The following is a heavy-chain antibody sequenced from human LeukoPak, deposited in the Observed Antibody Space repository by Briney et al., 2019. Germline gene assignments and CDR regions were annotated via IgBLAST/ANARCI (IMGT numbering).Heavy chain of an antibody. CDR1: GFTFSSYE. V-gene: IGHV3-48*03. J-gene: IGHJ4*02. D-gene: IGHD4-23*01. CDR3: ARDYGGNYRAHIDY. Sequence: GGSLRLSCAVSGFTFSSYEMNWVRQAPGKGLEWVSYISSGGSTIYYADSVKGRFTISRDNAKNSLYLQMNSLRAEDTAVYYCARDYGGNYRAHIDYWGQGTLVTVSS. CDR2: ISSGGSTI.